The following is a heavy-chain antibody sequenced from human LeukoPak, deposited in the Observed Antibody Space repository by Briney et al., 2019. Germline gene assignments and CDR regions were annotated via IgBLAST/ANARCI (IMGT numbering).Heavy chain of an antibody. D-gene: IGHD6-19*01. CDR2: ISSSSRYI. V-gene: IGHV3-21*01. Sequence: GGSLRLSCAASGFTFSSYSMNWVRQAPGKGLEWVSSISSSSRYIYYADSVKGRFTISRDNAKNSLYLQMNSLRAEDTAVYYCARGQWLPKYYFDYWGQGTLVTVSS. CDR1: GFTFSSYS. J-gene: IGHJ4*02. CDR3: ARGQWLPKYYFDY.